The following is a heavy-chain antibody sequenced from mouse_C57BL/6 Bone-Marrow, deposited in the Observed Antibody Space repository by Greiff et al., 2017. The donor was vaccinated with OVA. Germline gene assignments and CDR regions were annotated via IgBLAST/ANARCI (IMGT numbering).Heavy chain of an antibody. CDR2: IYPGSGNT. CDR1: GYTFTDYY. J-gene: IGHJ1*03. Sequence: QVQLKESGAELVRPGASVKLSCKASGYTFTDYYINWVKQRPGQGLEWIARIYPGSGNTYYNEKFKGKATLTADKSSSTAYMQLSSLTSEDSAVYVCAREIYYGNFDVWGTGTTVTVSS. D-gene: IGHD2-1*01. CDR3: AREIYYGNFDV. V-gene: IGHV1-76*01.